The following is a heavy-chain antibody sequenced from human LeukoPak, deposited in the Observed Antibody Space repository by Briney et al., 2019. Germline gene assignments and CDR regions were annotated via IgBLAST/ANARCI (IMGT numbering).Heavy chain of an antibody. J-gene: IGHJ3*02. CDR2: ISAYNGDT. CDR3: AREEGAPIAAANI. CDR1: GYIFTSYS. Sequence: ASVKVSCKASGYIFTSYSISWVRQAPGQGLEWMGWISAYNGDTNYVQKLQGRVTMTTDTSTSTAYMELKSLRFDDTAVYYCAREEGAPIAAANIWGLGTKVTVSS. D-gene: IGHD6-13*01. V-gene: IGHV1-18*01.